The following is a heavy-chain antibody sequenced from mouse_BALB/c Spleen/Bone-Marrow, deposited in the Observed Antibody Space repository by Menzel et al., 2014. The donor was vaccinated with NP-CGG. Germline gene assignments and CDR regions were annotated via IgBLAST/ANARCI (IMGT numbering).Heavy chain of an antibody. J-gene: IGHJ3*01. D-gene: IGHD2-4*01. CDR2: VYPGNSDA. Sequence: EVHLVESGTVLARPGASVKMSCKASGYSFTNYWMHWIKQRPGQGLEWVGAVYPGNSDARYNQKFKGKAKLTAVTSASIAYMELSSLTNEDSAVYYCSRDNYAFAYWGQGTLVTVSA. CDR1: GYSFTNYW. V-gene: IGHV1-5*01. CDR3: SRDNYAFAY.